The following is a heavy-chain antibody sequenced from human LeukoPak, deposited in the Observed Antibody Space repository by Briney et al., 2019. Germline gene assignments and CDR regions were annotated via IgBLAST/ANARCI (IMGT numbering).Heavy chain of an antibody. CDR1: GGSISSGGYY. J-gene: IGHJ4*02. CDR3: ARCIDSDYVFDY. V-gene: IGHV4-31*03. CDR2: IYYSGST. D-gene: IGHD4-11*01. Sequence: PSQTLSLTCTVSGGSISSGGYYWSWIRQHPGKGLEWIGYIYYSGSTYYNPSLKSRVTISVDTSKNQFSLKLSSVTAADTAVYYCARCIDSDYVFDYWGQGTLVTVSS.